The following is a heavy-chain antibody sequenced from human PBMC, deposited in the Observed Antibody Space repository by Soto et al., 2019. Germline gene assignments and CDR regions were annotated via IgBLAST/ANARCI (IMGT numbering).Heavy chain of an antibody. D-gene: IGHD3-22*01. V-gene: IGHV1-69*13. CDR2: IIPIFGTA. CDR3: AIYDSSGYSYYYYGMDV. CDR1: GGTFSSYA. Sequence: GASVKVSCKASGGTFSSYAISWVRQAPGQGLEWMGGIIPIFGTANYAQKFQGRVTITADESTSTAYMELSSLRSEDTAVYYCAIYDSSGYSYYYYGMDVWGQGTTVTVSS. J-gene: IGHJ6*02.